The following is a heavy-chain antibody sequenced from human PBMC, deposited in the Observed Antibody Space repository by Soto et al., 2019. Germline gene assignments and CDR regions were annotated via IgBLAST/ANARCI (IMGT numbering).Heavy chain of an antibody. Sequence: PGGSLRLSCAASGVTVSSNYMSWVRQAPGKGLEWVSVIYSGGSTYYADSVKGRFTISRDNSKNQLSLNLRSVTAADTAVYYCARHRGPTGPNYWGQGTLVTVSS. CDR3: ARHRGPTGPNY. D-gene: IGHD3-10*01. CDR1: GVTVSSNY. CDR2: IYSGGST. J-gene: IGHJ4*02. V-gene: IGHV3-66*04.